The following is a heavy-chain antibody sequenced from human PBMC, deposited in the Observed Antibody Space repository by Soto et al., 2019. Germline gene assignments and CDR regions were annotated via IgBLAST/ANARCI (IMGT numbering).Heavy chain of an antibody. V-gene: IGHV1-69*02. CDR2: IIPIPDIT. CDR1: GGTFSTYI. Sequence: QVQLVQSGAEVRKPGSSVKVSCKAPGGTFSTYIISWVRQAPGQGLEWMGRIIPIPDITNYAQKFQGRVTVTADRSTSTAYMELTRLTSEATLVYYCARAPIPTRGDAFDLWGQGTRVTVSS. D-gene: IGHD3-16*01. J-gene: IGHJ3*01. CDR3: ARAPIPTRGDAFDL.